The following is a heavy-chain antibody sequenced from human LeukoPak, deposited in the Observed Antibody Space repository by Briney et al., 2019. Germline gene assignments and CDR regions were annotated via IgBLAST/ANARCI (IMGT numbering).Heavy chain of an antibody. CDR1: GFTFGDYA. CDR3: TAMGYCSSTSCYNDY. Sequence: GGSLRLSCTASGFTFGDYAMSWVRQAPGKGLEWVGFIRSKAYGGTTEYAASVKGRFTISRDDSKSIAYLQMNSLKTEDTAVYCCTAMGYCSSTSCYNDYWGQGTLVTVSS. D-gene: IGHD2-2*02. CDR2: IRSKAYGGTT. V-gene: IGHV3-49*04. J-gene: IGHJ4*02.